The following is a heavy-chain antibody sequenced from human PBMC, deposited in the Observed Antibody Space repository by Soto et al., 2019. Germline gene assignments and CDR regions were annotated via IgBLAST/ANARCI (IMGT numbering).Heavy chain of an antibody. CDR3: ARTTYYYDSSGSPGLG. Sequence: ASETLSLTCTVSGGSISSSSYYWGWIRQPPGKGLEWIGSIYYSGSTYYNPSLKSRVTISVDTSKNQFSLKLSSVTAADTAVYYCARTTYYYDSSGSPGLGWGQGTLVTVSS. CDR1: GGSISSSSYY. CDR2: IYYSGST. D-gene: IGHD3-22*01. V-gene: IGHV4-39*01. J-gene: IGHJ4*02.